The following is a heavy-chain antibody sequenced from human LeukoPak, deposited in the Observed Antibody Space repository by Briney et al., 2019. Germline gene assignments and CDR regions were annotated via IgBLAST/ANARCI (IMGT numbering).Heavy chain of an antibody. J-gene: IGHJ3*01. V-gene: IGHV3-23*01. CDR3: GRDPNGDYVGAFDS. CDR1: GFTFSSYE. Sequence: PGGSLRLSCAASGFTFSSYEMNWVRQAPGKGLEWVSSIRGSGDGTSYADSVKGRFTMSRDNSKNTLYLQMNSLRAEDTAIYYCGRDPNGDYVGAFDSWGQGTLVTVSS. CDR2: IRGSGDGT. D-gene: IGHD4-17*01.